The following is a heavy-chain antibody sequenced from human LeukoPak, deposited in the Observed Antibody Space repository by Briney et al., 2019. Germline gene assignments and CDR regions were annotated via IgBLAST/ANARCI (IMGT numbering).Heavy chain of an antibody. CDR1: GFTFSSYA. V-gene: IGHV3-30-3*01. CDR2: ISYDGSNK. Sequence: PGRSLRLSCAASGFTFSSYAMHWVRQAPGKGLEWVAVISYDGSNKYYADSVKGRFTISRDNSKNTLYLQMNSLRAEDTAVYYCAPLARVVPAAIVTDPRTTFDYWGQGTLVTVSS. CDR3: APLARVVPAAIVTDPRTTFDY. J-gene: IGHJ4*02. D-gene: IGHD2-2*02.